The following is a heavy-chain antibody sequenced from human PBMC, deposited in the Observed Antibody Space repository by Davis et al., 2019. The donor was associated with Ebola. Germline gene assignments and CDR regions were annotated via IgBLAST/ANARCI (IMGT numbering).Heavy chain of an antibody. Sequence: ASVKVSCKASGYTFTSYGISWVRQAPGQGLEWMGWISAYNGNTNYAQKLQGRVTMTTDTSTSTAYMELRSLRSDDSAVYYCARGVTMIVVSNWFDPWGQGTLVTVSS. CDR3: ARGVTMIVVSNWFDP. J-gene: IGHJ5*02. D-gene: IGHD3-22*01. CDR1: GYTFTSYG. V-gene: IGHV1-18*01. CDR2: ISAYNGNT.